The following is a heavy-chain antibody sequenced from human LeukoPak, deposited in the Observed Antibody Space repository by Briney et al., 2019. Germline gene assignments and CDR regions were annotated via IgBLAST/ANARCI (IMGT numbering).Heavy chain of an antibody. Sequence: GGSLRLSCAASGFTFSSYGMHWVRQAPGKGLEWVAVISYDGSDKYYADSVKGRFTISRDNSKNTLHLQMNSLRAEDTAVYYCAKDRRILQWLGPPDYWGQGTLVTVSS. CDR3: AKDRRILQWLGPPDY. CDR2: ISYDGSDK. V-gene: IGHV3-30*18. D-gene: IGHD6-19*01. J-gene: IGHJ4*02. CDR1: GFTFSSYG.